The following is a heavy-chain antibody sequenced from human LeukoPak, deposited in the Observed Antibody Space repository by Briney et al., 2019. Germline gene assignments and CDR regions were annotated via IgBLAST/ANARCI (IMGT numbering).Heavy chain of an antibody. V-gene: IGHV3-30*04. CDR1: GFTFSSFA. CDR3: ARDPEVAKPDYFDH. D-gene: IGHD5-12*01. Sequence: GGSLRLSCAASGFTFSSFAMHWVRQSPVKGLEWVAVISHDGRITYHSDSMKGRFTISRDNSKNILYLQMTNLRVEDTAVYYCARDPEVAKPDYFDHWGQGTPVTVSS. CDR2: ISHDGRIT. J-gene: IGHJ4*02.